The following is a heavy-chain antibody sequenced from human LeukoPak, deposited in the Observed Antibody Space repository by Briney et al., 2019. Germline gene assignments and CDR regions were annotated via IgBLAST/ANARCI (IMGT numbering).Heavy chain of an antibody. J-gene: IGHJ4*02. Sequence: ASVKVSCMASGYTFTSYAMHWVRQAPGQRLEWMGWINAGNGNTKYSQEFQSRVTITRDTSASTAYMELSSLRSEDMAVYYCARGDIVVVPAALDYWGQGTLVTVSS. V-gene: IGHV1-3*03. CDR2: INAGNGNT. CDR3: ARGDIVVVPAALDY. CDR1: GYTFTSYA. D-gene: IGHD2-2*01.